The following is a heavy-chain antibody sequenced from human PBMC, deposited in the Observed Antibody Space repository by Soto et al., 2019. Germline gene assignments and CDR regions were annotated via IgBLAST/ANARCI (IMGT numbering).Heavy chain of an antibody. Sequence: QVQLQQWGAGLLKPSETLSLTCAVHGGASSNYYWTWIRQPPGKGLEWIGEIDHTGGTKYNPSLQRRASLSVDTSMKQFSLKVTSVAAADTAVYYCASWRPFFQHWAQGTLVTVSS. D-gene: IGHD3-3*01. CDR3: ASWRPFFQH. V-gene: IGHV4-34*01. J-gene: IGHJ1*01. CDR2: IDHTGGT. CDR1: GGASSNYY.